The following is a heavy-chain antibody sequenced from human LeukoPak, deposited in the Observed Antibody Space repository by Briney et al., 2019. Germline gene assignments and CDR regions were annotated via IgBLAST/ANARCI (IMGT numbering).Heavy chain of an antibody. D-gene: IGHD3-22*01. CDR3: ARDPPYDTSGYYFDY. V-gene: IGHV3-64*01. CDR2: ISSNGGST. J-gene: IGHJ4*02. Sequence: GGSLRFSCAASGFTFSSYAMHWVRQAPGKGLEYVSAISSNGGSTYYANSVKGRFTISRDNSKNTLYLQMGSLRAEDTAVYYCARDPPYDTSGYYFDYWGQGTLVTVSS. CDR1: GFTFSSYA.